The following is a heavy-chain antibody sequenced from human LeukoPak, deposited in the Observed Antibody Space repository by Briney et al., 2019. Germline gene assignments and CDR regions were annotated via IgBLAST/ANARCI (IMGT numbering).Heavy chain of an antibody. CDR3: ARLRWYGDGGHDAFDI. V-gene: IGHV1-18*04. CDR2: ISAYNGNT. CDR1: GYTFTNYG. J-gene: IGHJ3*02. Sequence: ASVMVSCKASGYTFTNYGISWVRQAPGQGLEWMGWISAYNGNTNYAQKLQGRVTMTTDTSTSTAYMELRSLRSDDTAGYYCARLRWYGDGGHDAFDIWGQGTMVTVSS. D-gene: IGHD4-17*01.